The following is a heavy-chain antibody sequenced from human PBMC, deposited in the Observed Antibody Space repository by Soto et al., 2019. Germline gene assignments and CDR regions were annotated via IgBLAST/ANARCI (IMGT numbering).Heavy chain of an antibody. CDR3: ARENWYFDL. V-gene: IGHV3-7*01. Sequence: GGSLRLSCAASGFTFSSYWRSWVRQAPGKGLEWVANIKQDGSEKYYVDSVKGRFTISRDNAKNSLYLQMNSLRAEDTAVYYCARENWYFDLWGRGTLVTVSS. J-gene: IGHJ2*01. CDR2: IKQDGSEK. CDR1: GFTFSSYW.